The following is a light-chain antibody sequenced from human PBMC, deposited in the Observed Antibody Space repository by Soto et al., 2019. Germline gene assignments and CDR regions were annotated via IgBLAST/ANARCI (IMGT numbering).Light chain of an antibody. V-gene: IGKV1-5*03. CDR2: KAS. CDR1: QSISNW. Sequence: DIQMTQSPPTLSASVGDRVTITCRASQSISNWLAWYQQKPGKAPKLLIYKASTLESGVPSRFSGSGSGTEFTLTINSLQADDFATYYCQQHTSFSITFGQGTRLEIK. CDR3: QQHTSFSIT. J-gene: IGKJ5*01.